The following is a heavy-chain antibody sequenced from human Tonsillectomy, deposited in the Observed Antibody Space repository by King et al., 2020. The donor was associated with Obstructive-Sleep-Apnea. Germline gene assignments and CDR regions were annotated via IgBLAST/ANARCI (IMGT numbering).Heavy chain of an antibody. CDR1: GFMFSSSA. CDR2: ISGSGGNT. Sequence: VQLVESGGGSVQPGGSLRLSCAASGFMFSSSAMSWVRQAPGKGLEWVSTISGSGGNTYYADSVKGRFTISRDSSKNTLYLQMNSLRVEDAAIYNCARMGGDCCWHVYYYAMDVWGQGTTVTVSS. V-gene: IGHV3-23*04. D-gene: IGHD2-21*02. J-gene: IGHJ6*02. CDR3: ARMGGDCCWHVYYYAMDV.